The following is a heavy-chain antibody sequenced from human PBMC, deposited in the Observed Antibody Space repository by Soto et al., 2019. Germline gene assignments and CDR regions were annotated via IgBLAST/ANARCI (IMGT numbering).Heavy chain of an antibody. V-gene: IGHV4-39*01. J-gene: IGHJ6*02. CDR1: GGSISSSSYY. CDR2: IYYSGST. Sequence: SETLSLTCTVSGGSISSSSYYWGWIRQPPGKGLEWIGSIYYSGSTYYNPSLKSRVTISVDTSKNQFSLKLSSVTAADTAVYYCVIFWSGYPPEYGMDVWGQGTTVTVSS. CDR3: VIFWSGYPPEYGMDV. D-gene: IGHD3-3*01.